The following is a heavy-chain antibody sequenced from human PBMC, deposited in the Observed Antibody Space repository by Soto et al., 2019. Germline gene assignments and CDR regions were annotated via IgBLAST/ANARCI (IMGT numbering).Heavy chain of an antibody. CDR1: DFDFSSYG. D-gene: IGHD3-10*01. J-gene: IGHJ4*02. Sequence: GGSLRLSCAASDFDFSSYGIHWVRQAPGKGLEWVAASSYDGRETFYADSVKGRFTVSKEMSKNTAFLQMNALRHEDTAVYFCARDSGWPILNFDNWGQGTPVTVSS. V-gene: IGHV3-30*03. CDR3: ARDSGWPILNFDN. CDR2: SSYDGRET.